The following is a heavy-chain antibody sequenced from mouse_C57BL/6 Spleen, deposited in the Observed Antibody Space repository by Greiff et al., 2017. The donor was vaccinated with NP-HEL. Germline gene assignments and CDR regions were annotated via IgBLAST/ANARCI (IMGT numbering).Heavy chain of an antibody. CDR2: ISYSGST. Sequence: EVKLQESGPGMVKPSQSLSLTCTVTGYSITSGYDWHWIRHFPGNKLEWMGYISYSGSTNYNPSLKSRISITHDTSKNQFFLQLNSVTTVDTATYYCARGLLLTGWAMDYWGQGTSVTVSS. CDR3: ARGLLLTGWAMDY. CDR1: GYSITSGYD. J-gene: IGHJ4*01. D-gene: IGHD2-3*01. V-gene: IGHV3-1*01.